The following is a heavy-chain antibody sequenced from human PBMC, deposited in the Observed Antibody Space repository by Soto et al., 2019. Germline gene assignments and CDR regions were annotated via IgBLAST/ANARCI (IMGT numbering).Heavy chain of an antibody. CDR2: IYYSGST. J-gene: IGHJ4*02. CDR1: GGSISSGDYY. D-gene: IGHD6-13*01. Sequence: PSVTLSLTCTVSGGSISSGDYYWSWIRQPPGKGLEWIGYIYYSGSTYYNPSLKSRVTISVDTSKNQFSLKLSSVTAADTAVYYCARVISGSWYNYYFDYWGQGTLVTVSS. CDR3: ARVISGSWYNYYFDY. V-gene: IGHV4-30-4*01.